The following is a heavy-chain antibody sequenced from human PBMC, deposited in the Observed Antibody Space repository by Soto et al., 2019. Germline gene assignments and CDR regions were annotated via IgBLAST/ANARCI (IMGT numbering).Heavy chain of an antibody. Sequence: PGGSLRLSCAASGFTFSSYAMSWVRQAPGKGLEWVSAISGSGGSTYYADSVKGRFTISRDNSKNTLYLQMNSLRAEDTAVYYCAKGDELELEPLRLDYWGQGTLVTVSS. CDR1: GFTFSSYA. CDR2: ISGSGGST. CDR3: AKGDELELEPLRLDY. V-gene: IGHV3-23*01. D-gene: IGHD1-7*01. J-gene: IGHJ4*02.